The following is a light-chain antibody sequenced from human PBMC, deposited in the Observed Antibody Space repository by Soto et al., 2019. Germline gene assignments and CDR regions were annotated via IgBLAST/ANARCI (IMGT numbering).Light chain of an antibody. J-gene: IGLJ1*01. CDR2: DVG. V-gene: IGLV2-14*01. CDR3: SSYICSSAYV. Sequence: QSAPTQPASASGSPGQSITISCPETSSDVGGYNYVSWYQQHPGKAPKPMIYDVGTHPSGHSNRFSGSKSGTTPSLTTSGLQAEDEADYYCSSYICSSAYVFGTGTKLTVL. CDR1: SSDVGGYNY.